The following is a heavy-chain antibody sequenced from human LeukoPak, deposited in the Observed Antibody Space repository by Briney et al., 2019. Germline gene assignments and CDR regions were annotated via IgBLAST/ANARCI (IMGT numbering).Heavy chain of an antibody. J-gene: IGHJ4*02. Sequence: PSETLSLTCTVSGDSITSYYWSWIRQPPGKGLEWIGYIYYSGSTNYNPSLKSRVTISVDTSKNQFSLKLSSVTAADTAVYYCARGPYYDSSGFAFDYWGQGTLVTVSS. CDR2: IYYSGST. CDR1: GDSITSYY. D-gene: IGHD3-22*01. V-gene: IGHV4-59*01. CDR3: ARGPYYDSSGFAFDY.